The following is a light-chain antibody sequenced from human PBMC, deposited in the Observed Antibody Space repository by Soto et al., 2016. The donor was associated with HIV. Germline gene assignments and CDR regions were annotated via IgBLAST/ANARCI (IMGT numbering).Light chain of an antibody. Sequence: DIQLTQSPSSLSASVGDRVTITCRSSQSISKYLNWYQQKPGKAPKLLIYAASSLQSGVPSRFSGSESGTDFTLTISSLQPEDFATYYCQQYNNYPFTFGPGTKVDI. V-gene: IGKV1-39*01. CDR2: AAS. CDR1: QSISKY. CDR3: QQYNNYPFT. J-gene: IGKJ3*01.